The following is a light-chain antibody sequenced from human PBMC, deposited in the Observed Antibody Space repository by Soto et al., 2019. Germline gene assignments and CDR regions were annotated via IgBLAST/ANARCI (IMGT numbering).Light chain of an antibody. CDR2: EDS. CDR3: CSYAGSWTPDV. CDR1: SSDVGSYNH. V-gene: IGLV2-23*01. J-gene: IGLJ1*01. Sequence: QSALTQPASVSGSPGQSVTISCTGTSSDVGSYNHVSWYQQHPGKAPKLLIYEDSKRPSGVSNRFSGSKSGNTASLTISGLQAEEEADYYCCSYAGSWTPDVFGTGTKLTVL.